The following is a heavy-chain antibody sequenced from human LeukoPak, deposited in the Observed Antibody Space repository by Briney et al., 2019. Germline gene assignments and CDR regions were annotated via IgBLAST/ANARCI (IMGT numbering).Heavy chain of an antibody. CDR3: ARGSGKHERFDY. Sequence: GGSLRLSCAASGFTFSHYSMHWVRQAPGKGLEYVSAINSNGDDTYYVNSVKGRFTISRDNSKNTLYLQMNSLRAEDTAVYYCARGSGKHERFDYWGQGTLVTVPS. V-gene: IGHV3-64*01. J-gene: IGHJ4*02. CDR2: INSNGDDT. CDR1: GFTFSHYS.